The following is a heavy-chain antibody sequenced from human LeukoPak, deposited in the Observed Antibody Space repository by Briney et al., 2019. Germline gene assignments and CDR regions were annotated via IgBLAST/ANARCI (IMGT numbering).Heavy chain of an antibody. J-gene: IGHJ5*02. D-gene: IGHD4-17*01. CDR3: ARDFDGDYDQYNWFDP. CDR1: GYTFTSYG. Sequence: ASVKVSCKASGYTFTSYGISWVRQAPGQGLEWMGWISAYNGNINYAQKLQGRVTMTTDTSTSTAYMELRSLRSDDTAAYYCARDFDGDYDQYNWFDPWGQGTLVTVSS. V-gene: IGHV1-18*01. CDR2: ISAYNGNI.